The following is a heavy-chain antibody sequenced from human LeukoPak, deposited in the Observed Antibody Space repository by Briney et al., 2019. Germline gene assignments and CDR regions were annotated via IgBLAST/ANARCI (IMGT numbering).Heavy chain of an antibody. CDR1: GGSISSYY. CDR3: ARDAGGGTGHFDY. D-gene: IGHD2-8*02. Sequence: SETLSLTCTVSGGSISSYYWRWIRQPAGKGLEWIGRIYTSGSTNYNPSLKSRVTITVDKSKNQFSLKLSSVTAADTAVYYCARDAGGGTGHFDYWGQGTLVTVSS. J-gene: IGHJ4*02. CDR2: IYTSGST. V-gene: IGHV4-4*07.